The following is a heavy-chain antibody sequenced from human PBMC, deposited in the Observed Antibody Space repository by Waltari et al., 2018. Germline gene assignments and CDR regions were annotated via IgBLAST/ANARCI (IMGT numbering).Heavy chain of an antibody. D-gene: IGHD3-10*01. CDR2: FFHSGST. CDR3: ARVGSLRGSYSDAFDI. V-gene: IGHV4-38-2*02. J-gene: IGHJ3*02. CDR1: GYSISRGFS. Sequence: QVQLQESGPGLVRPWETLSLTCSVSGYSISRGFSWGWIRQPPGEGLEWIVTFFHSGSTFYNPSLKSRVITSLDTSKNQFSLKLSSVTATDTAVYYCARVGSLRGSYSDAFDIWGQGTTVTVSS.